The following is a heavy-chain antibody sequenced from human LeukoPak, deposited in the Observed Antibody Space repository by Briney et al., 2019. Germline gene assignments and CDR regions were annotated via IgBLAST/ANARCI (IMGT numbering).Heavy chain of an antibody. V-gene: IGHV3-33*01. J-gene: IGHJ2*01. Sequence: GGSLRLSCAASGFTFSNYGMHWVRQAPGKGPEWVAVIWYDGSDKYYADSVKGRCTISRDNSKNTLYLQMNSLRAEDTAVYYCARGKGLTAAGTGAWYFDLWGRGTLVTVSS. D-gene: IGHD6-13*01. CDR1: GFTFSNYG. CDR3: ARGKGLTAAGTGAWYFDL. CDR2: IWYDGSDK.